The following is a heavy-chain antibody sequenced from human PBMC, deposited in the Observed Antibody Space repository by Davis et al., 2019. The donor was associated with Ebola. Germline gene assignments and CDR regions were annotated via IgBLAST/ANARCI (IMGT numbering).Heavy chain of an antibody. CDR2: IYLGDSDT. J-gene: IGHJ4*02. V-gene: IGHV5-51*01. CDR3: ARHSATGWFSYFDY. CDR1: GYSFTSYW. Sequence: GESLKISCKASGYSFTSYWIAWVRQMPGKGLEWMGIIYLGDSDTRYSPSFQGQVTISADKSINTAFLQWSGLKASDTAMYYCARHSATGWFSYFDYWGQGTLVTVSS. D-gene: IGHD6-19*01.